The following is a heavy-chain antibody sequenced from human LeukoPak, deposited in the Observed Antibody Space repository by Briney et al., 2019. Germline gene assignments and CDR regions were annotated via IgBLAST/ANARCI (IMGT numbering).Heavy chain of an antibody. V-gene: IGHV5-51*01. CDR3: ARVISGRCPPLMD. D-gene: IGHD1-26*01. CDR1: GYRFTSYW. Sequence: GESLKISCQGSGYRFTSYWFGWVRQLPAQGLGWRGIIYPDNSDPRHSPSFQGQVTISADQSISTAYPQWSSLKASDTAMYYCARVISGRCPPLMDWGQGTLVTVSS. CDR2: IYPDNSDP. J-gene: IGHJ4*02.